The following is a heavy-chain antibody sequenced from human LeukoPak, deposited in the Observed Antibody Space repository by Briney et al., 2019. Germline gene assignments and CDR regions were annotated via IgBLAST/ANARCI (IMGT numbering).Heavy chain of an antibody. Sequence: GGSLRLSCAAPGLAFRDSAMHWVRQAPGRGLEWVALISYDGANKYYADSVKGRFTISRQNSGTTLHMSGLQSEDTGLYYCARDLALDGYFDFWGQGTHVTVSS. D-gene: IGHD1-1*01. J-gene: IGHJ4*02. V-gene: IGHV3-30-3*01. CDR3: ARDLALDGYFDF. CDR2: ISYDGANK. CDR1: GLAFRDSA.